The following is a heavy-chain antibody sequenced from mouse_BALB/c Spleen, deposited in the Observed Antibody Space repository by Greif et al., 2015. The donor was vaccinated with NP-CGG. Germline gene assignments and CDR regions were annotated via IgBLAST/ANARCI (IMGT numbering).Heavy chain of an antibody. CDR2: INPYNGDT. D-gene: IGHD1-1*02. CDR1: GYSFTGYF. Sequence: VQLQQSGPELVKPGASVKISCKASGYSFTGYFMNWVMQSHGKSLEWIGRINPYNGDTFYNQKFKGKATLTVDKSSSTAHMELRSLASEDSAVYYCARGGSYAMDYWGQGTSVTVSS. V-gene: IGHV1-20*02. J-gene: IGHJ4*01. CDR3: ARGGSYAMDY.